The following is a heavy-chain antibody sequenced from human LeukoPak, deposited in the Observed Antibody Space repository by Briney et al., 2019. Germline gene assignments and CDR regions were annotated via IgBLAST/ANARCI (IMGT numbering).Heavy chain of an antibody. CDR1: GGSISSGGYY. V-gene: IGHV4-30-2*01. Sequence: SEALSLTCNVSGGSISSGGYYWTWIRQPPGKGLELIGFTYAGGTTYYNPSLKKRVTMSVHGSKNQFSLNLSSATAADTAVYYCARDNRVYYYDNSGYFTWGQGTLVTVSS. CDR2: TYAGGTT. D-gene: IGHD3-22*01. J-gene: IGHJ5*02. CDR3: ARDNRVYYYDNSGYFT.